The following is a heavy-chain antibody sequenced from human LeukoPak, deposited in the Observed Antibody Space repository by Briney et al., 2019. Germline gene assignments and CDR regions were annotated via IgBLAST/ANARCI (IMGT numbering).Heavy chain of an antibody. V-gene: IGHV3-48*04. Sequence: GSLRLSCAASGFDFSIYRMNWVRQAPGKGLEWVSYIHLSGTPTHYAEVVKGRFSISRDNAKNSLYLQMDNLRAEDTAVYYCARSGITIFGVVNFLDYWGQGTLVTVSS. J-gene: IGHJ4*02. CDR2: IHLSGTPT. CDR3: ARSGITIFGVVNFLDY. CDR1: GFDFSIYR. D-gene: IGHD3-3*01.